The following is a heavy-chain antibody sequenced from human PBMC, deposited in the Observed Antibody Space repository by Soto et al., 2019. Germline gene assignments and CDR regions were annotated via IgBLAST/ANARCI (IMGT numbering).Heavy chain of an antibody. J-gene: IGHJ6*02. Sequence: VQLVESGGGVVQPGRSLRLSCAASGFTFSSYGMHWVRQAPGKGLEWVAVIWYDGSNKYYADSVKGRFTISRDNSKNTLYLQMNSLRAEDTAVYYCARGSRYYYYYYGMDVWGQGTTVTVSS. V-gene: IGHV3-33*01. CDR2: IWYDGSNK. D-gene: IGHD3-3*01. CDR1: GFTFSSYG. CDR3: ARGSRYYYYYYGMDV.